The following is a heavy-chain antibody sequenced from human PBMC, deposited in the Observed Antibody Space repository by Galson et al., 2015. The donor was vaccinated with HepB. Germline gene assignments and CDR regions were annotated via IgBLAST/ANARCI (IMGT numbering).Heavy chain of an antibody. J-gene: IGHJ4*02. CDR1: GYSFNNYW. D-gene: IGHD5-12*01. CDR2: IYPGDSDT. V-gene: IGHV5-51*03. Sequence: QSGAEVKKPGESLKISCKGSGYSFNNYWIGWVRQMPGKGLEWMGIIYPGDSDTRYNPSFQAQVTISADKSISAAYLQWSSLKASDTAIYYCGRRGYSGYEHFDYWGQGTLVTVSS. CDR3: GRRGYSGYEHFDY.